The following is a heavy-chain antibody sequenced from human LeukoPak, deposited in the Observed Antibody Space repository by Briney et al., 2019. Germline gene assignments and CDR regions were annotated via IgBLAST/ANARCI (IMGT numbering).Heavy chain of an antibody. CDR3: AREKYGTGDLGYDY. J-gene: IGHJ4*02. CDR2: IYYSGST. CDR1: AGFISSSGYY. V-gene: IGHV4-39*01. Sequence: SSETLSLTCTVSAGFISSSGYYWGWIRQPPGKGLEWIGSIYYSGSTYYKPSLNSRVTISVDTSKNQFSLKLRSVTAADTAMYYCAREKYGTGDLGYDYWGQGTLVTVSS. D-gene: IGHD7-27*01.